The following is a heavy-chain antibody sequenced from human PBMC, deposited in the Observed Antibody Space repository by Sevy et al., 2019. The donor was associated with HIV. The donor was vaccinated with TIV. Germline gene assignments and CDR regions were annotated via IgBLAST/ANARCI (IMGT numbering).Heavy chain of an antibody. CDR3: ARLTTQSTSGLFGLDV. J-gene: IGHJ6*02. Sequence: ASVKVSCKASGYIFSDYYIHWVRQAPGQGLEWMAWMNSDSGVTNYAQRFHDEVTVTMDTSLRTANLELNNLISNDTAIYYCARLTTQSTSGLFGLDVWGQGTTVTVSS. CDR1: GYIFSDYY. CDR2: MNSDSGVT. D-gene: IGHD4-17*01. V-gene: IGHV1-2*02.